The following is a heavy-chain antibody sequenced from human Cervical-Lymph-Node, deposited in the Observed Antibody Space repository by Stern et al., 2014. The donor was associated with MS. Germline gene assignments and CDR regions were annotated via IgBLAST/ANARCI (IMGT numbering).Heavy chain of an antibody. CDR2: IWDDGSKP. V-gene: IGHV3-33*01. CDR1: GFSFSRYA. J-gene: IGHJ4*02. Sequence: VQLVESGGGVVQPGRSLRLSCAASGFSFSRYAMHWVRQAPGKGLEWVALIWDDGSKPYYADSVTGRFTISRDNFKNTLYLQMNSLRAEDTAVYYCASAYSSSHYYFDYWGQGTLVTVSS. D-gene: IGHD6-13*01. CDR3: ASAYSSSHYYFDY.